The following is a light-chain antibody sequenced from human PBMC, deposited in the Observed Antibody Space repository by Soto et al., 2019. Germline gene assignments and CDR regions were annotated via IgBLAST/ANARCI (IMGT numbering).Light chain of an antibody. CDR2: DAS. CDR3: QQRSNWPST. Sequence: TQSPSFVSASIGDRVTITCRASQGISSYLAWYQQKPGQAPRLLIYDASNRATGIPARFSGSGAGTDFTLTISSLEPEDFAVYYCQQRSNWPSTFGPGTRLE. CDR1: QGISSY. V-gene: IGKV3D-11*01. J-gene: IGKJ5*01.